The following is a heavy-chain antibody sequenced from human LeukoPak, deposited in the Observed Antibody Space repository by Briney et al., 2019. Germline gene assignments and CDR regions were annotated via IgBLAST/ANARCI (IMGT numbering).Heavy chain of an antibody. V-gene: IGHV4-4*07. J-gene: IGHJ5*02. D-gene: IGHD3-10*01. CDR1: GGSITSYY. CDR3: ARDSGTTGEVKFDP. CDR2: IYSGTT. Sequence: SETLSLTCSVSGGSITSYYLSWIRQPAGKGLEWVGRIYSGTTTYNPSLKSRVTMSLDTSKNQVSLTLTSVTAADTALYYCARDSGTTGEVKFDPWGQGTLVTVSS.